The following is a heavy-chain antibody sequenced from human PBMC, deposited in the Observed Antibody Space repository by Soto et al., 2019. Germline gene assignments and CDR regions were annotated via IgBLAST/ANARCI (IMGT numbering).Heavy chain of an antibody. Sequence: QVQLVQSGAEVKKPGASVKVSCKASGYTFTSYAMHWGRQAPGQRLEWMGWINAGNGNTKYSQKFQGRVTITRDTSASTAYMELSSLRSEDTAVYYCASSYSNYALIDYYYYGMDVWGQGSTVTVSS. J-gene: IGHJ6*02. CDR1: GYTFTSYA. CDR2: INAGNGNT. CDR3: ASSYSNYALIDYYYYGMDV. D-gene: IGHD4-4*01. V-gene: IGHV1-3*01.